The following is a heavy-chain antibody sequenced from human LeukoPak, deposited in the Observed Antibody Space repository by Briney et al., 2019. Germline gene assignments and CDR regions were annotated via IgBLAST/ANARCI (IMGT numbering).Heavy chain of an antibody. CDR3: AKTFWSGYYYFGD. J-gene: IGHJ4*02. D-gene: IGHD3-3*01. Sequence: GGSLRLSCAASGFTFSSYAMSWVRQAPGKGLEWVSVISGSGDIIYYADSVKGRFTISRDNSKNTLYQQMNSLRAEDTAVYYCAKTFWSGYYYFGDWGQGTPVTVSS. V-gene: IGHV3-23*01. CDR1: GFTFSSYA. CDR2: ISGSGDII.